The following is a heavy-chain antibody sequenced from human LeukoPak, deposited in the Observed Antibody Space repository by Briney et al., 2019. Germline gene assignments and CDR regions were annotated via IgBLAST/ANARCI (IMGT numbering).Heavy chain of an antibody. D-gene: IGHD3-22*01. V-gene: IGHV1-24*01. CDR2: FDPEDGET. J-gene: IGHJ5*01. CDR1: GYTLTELS. CDR3: ATRYSSGYSYNWFDP. Sequence: ASVKVSCKVSGYTLTELSMHWVRQAPGKGLEWMGGFDPEDGETIYAQKFQGRVTMTEDTSTDTAYMELSSLRSEDTAVYYCATRYSSGYSYNWFDPRGQGTLVTVSS.